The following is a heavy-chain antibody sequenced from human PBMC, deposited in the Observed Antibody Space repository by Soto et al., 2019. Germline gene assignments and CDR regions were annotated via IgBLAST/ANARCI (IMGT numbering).Heavy chain of an antibody. Sequence: SETLSLTCTLSGVSITSGAYYWTWVRQHPGKGLEWIGYIYYNGNTYFSPSLKSRLTISIDTSKNQFSLKLSSVTAADTARYYCARPRLRAVDAVAFWGQGTMVT. CDR3: ARPRLRAVDAVAF. CDR1: GVSITSGAYY. J-gene: IGHJ3*01. D-gene: IGHD4-17*01. V-gene: IGHV4-31*03. CDR2: IYYNGNT.